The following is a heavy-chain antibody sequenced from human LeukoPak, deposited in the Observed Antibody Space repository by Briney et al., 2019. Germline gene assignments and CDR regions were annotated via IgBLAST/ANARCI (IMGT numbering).Heavy chain of an antibody. Sequence: XXLSXXCXVYGGSFSDXXXSWIRQPXXXXXEWIGEVNHSGSTKYNPSLKSRGTISLDTSKNQFSLKLGSVTAADTSVYYCARRPPNSGSYSGPSGLDYWGQGTLVTVSS. J-gene: IGHJ4*02. D-gene: IGHD1-26*01. CDR2: VNHSGST. CDR1: GGSFSDXX. V-gene: IGHV4-34*01. CDR3: ARRPPNSGSYSGPSGLDY.